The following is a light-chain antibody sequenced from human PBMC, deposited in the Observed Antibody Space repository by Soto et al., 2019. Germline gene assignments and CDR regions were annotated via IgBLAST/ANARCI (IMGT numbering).Light chain of an antibody. V-gene: IGKV3-15*01. J-gene: IGKJ4*01. CDR3: QQYNNWPLT. Sequence: EIVLTQSPGTLSLSPGERATLSCRASQSVSYYLAWYQQKPGQAPRLLIYGASTRATDIPARFSGSGSGTEFTLTISSLQSEDFALYYCQQYNNWPLTFGGGTKVDIK. CDR2: GAS. CDR1: QSVSYY.